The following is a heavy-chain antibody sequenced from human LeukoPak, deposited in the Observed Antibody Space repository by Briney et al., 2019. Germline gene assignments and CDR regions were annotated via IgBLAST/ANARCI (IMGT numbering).Heavy chain of an antibody. CDR2: ISGSGST. CDR1: GFTFSSYA. CDR3: AKGPYYGSGSSYYYYGLDV. V-gene: IGHV3-23*01. J-gene: IGHJ6*02. D-gene: IGHD3-10*01. Sequence: GGSLRLSCAASGFTFSSYAMSWVRQAPGKGLERVSAISGSGSTYYADSVKGRFTISRDNSKNTLYLQMNSLRAEDTAVYYCAKGPYYGSGSSYYYYGLDVWGQGTTVTVSS.